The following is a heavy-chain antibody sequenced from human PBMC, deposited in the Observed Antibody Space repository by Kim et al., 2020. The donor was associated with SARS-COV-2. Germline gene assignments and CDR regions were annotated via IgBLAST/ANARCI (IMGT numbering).Heavy chain of an antibody. CDR3: ARALYSSGWYFDD. Sequence: YNPSRRSPVTISVDTSKDQFALKLSSVTAADTAVYYCARALYSSGWYFDDWGQGTLVTVSS. J-gene: IGHJ4*02. D-gene: IGHD6-19*01. V-gene: IGHV4-59*01.